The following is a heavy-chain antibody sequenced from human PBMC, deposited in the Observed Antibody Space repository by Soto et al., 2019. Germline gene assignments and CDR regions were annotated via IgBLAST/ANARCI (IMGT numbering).Heavy chain of an antibody. D-gene: IGHD4-17*01. V-gene: IGHV3-21*01. CDR3: ARGRDYGGTFDY. CDR2: ISSSSSYI. CDR1: GFTFSSYS. Sequence: EVQLVESGGGLVKPGGSLRLSCAASGFTFSSYSMNWVRQAPGKGLEWVSSISSSSSYIYYADSVKGRFTISRDNAKNSLYLQMNSLRAEDTAVYCCARGRDYGGTFDYWGQGTLVTVSS. J-gene: IGHJ4*02.